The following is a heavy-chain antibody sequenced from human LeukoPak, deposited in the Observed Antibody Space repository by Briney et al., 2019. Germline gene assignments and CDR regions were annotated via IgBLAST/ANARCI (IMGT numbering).Heavy chain of an antibody. CDR2: INHSGST. CDR1: GGSFSGYY. J-gene: IGHJ3*02. CDR3: ARGYDYVWGSYRPRGVDDAFDT. Sequence: SETLSLTCAVYGGSFSGYYWSWIRQPPGKGLEWIGEINHSGSTNYNPSLKSRVTISVDTSKNQLSLKLSSVTAADTAVYYCARGYDYVWGSYRPRGVDDAFDTWGQGTMVTVSS. D-gene: IGHD3-16*02. V-gene: IGHV4-34*01.